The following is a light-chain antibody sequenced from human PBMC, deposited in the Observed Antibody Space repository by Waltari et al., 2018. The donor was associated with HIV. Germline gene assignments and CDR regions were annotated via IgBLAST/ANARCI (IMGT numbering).Light chain of an antibody. V-gene: IGLV1-44*01. CDR3: AAWDDSLSGSVV. CDR1: NSNIGRYS. J-gene: IGLJ2*01. Sequence: QSVLTQPPSASGAPGQRVSISCSVGNSNIGRYSVSWYQQLPGTAPKLLIYSNTQRPSGVPDRFSGSKSGTSASLAIGGLQSEDEADYYCAAWDDSLSGSVVFGGGTKLTVL. CDR2: SNT.